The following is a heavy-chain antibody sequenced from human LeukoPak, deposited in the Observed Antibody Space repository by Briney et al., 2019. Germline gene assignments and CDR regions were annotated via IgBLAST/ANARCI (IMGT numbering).Heavy chain of an antibody. D-gene: IGHD5-24*01. V-gene: IGHV4-39*07. CDR3: ARGRDGYNSPYYFDY. J-gene: IGHJ4*02. CDR2: IYYSGST. Sequence: SETLSLTCTVSGGSISSSSYYWGCIREPPGKGLEWIGSIYYSGSTYYNPSLKSRVTISVDTSKNQFSLKLSSVTAADTAVYYCARGRDGYNSPYYFDYWGQGTLVTVSS. CDR1: GGSISSSSYY.